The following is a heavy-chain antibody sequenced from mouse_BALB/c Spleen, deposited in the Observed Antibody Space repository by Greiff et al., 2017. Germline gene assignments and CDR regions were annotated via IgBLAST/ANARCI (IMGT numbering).Heavy chain of an antibody. CDR1: GFTFSSYG. J-gene: IGHJ2*01. CDR3: ARQGNGDY. CDR2: ISSGGSYT. Sequence: EVMLMESGGDLVKPGGSLKLSCAASGFTFSSYGMSWVRQTPDKRLEWVATISSGGSYTYYPDSVKGRFTISRDNAKNTLYLQMSSLKSEDTAMYCCARQGNGDYWGQGTTLTVSS. V-gene: IGHV5-6*02.